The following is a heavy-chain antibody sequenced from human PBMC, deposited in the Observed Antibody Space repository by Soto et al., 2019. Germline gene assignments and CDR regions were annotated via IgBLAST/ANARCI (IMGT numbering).Heavy chain of an antibody. V-gene: IGHV3-9*01. D-gene: IGHD3-16*01. J-gene: IGHJ4*02. CDR2: ISWNSGSI. CDR3: EKAFRNPLRGFLYFDY. Sequence: HPRGSLRLSCAASGFAFDDYAMHWVRQAPGKGLEWVSGISWNSGSIGYADSVKGRFTISRDNAKNSLYLQMNSLSAEDTALYYCEKAFRNPLRGFLYFDYCRQGYLVTVSA. CDR1: GFAFDDYA.